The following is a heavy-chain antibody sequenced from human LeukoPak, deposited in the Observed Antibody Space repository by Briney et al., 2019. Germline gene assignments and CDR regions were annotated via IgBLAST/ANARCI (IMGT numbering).Heavy chain of an antibody. Sequence: GGSLRLSCAASGFTFSSYSMNWVRQAPGKGLVWVSRINGDGNSITYADSVKGRFTISRDNAKNTLYLQMSGLRAEDTAVYYCARDMEMATISGFDYWGQGTLVTVSS. CDR1: GFTFSSYS. CDR2: INGDGNSI. CDR3: ARDMEMATISGFDY. J-gene: IGHJ4*02. V-gene: IGHV3-74*03. D-gene: IGHD5-24*01.